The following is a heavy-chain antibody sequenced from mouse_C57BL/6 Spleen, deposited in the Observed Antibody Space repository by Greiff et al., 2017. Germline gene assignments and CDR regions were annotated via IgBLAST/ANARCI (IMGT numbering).Heavy chain of an antibody. CDR2: IHPNSGST. V-gene: IGHV1-64*01. J-gene: IGHJ4*01. CDR3: ARGEMDY. Sequence: VQLQQPGAELVKPGASVKLSCKASGYTFTSYWMHWVKQRPGQGLEWIGMIHPNSGSTNYNEKFKSKATLTVDKSSSTAYMQVSSRASEGAAVYYCARGEMDYWGQGTSVTVSS. CDR1: GYTFTSYW.